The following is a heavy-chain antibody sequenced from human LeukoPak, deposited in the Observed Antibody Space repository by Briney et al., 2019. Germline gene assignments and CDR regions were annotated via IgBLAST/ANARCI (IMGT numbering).Heavy chain of an antibody. CDR3: ASGLGGYNNADY. V-gene: IGHV5-51*01. Sequence: EALQVSCKGSGYSFTSYWIGWLRQMPGKGLEWMGIIYPGDSDTIYSPSFPGQVTISADKSISTAYLQWSSLKASDTAMYYCASGLGGYNNADYWGQGTLVTVSS. CDR2: IYPGDSDT. CDR1: GYSFTSYW. D-gene: IGHD5-24*01. J-gene: IGHJ4*02.